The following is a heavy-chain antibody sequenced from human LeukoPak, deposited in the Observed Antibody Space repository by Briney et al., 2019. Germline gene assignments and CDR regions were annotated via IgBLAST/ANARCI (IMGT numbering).Heavy chain of an antibody. CDR3: ASDPPWENDAFDI. Sequence: GGSLRLSCVASGFTFRSYWMTWVRQAPGKGLEWVANIKQDGSKQYYVDSAKGRFTISRDNAKNSLYLQMNSLRAEDTAVYYCASDPPWENDAFDIWGQGTKVTVSS. D-gene: IGHD1-26*01. V-gene: IGHV3-7*01. J-gene: IGHJ3*02. CDR1: GFTFRSYW. CDR2: IKQDGSKQ.